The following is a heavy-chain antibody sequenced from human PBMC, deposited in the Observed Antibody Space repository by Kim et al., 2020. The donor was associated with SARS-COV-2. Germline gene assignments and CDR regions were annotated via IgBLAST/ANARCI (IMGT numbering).Heavy chain of an antibody. CDR3: ARESGQYGSGSSDY. CDR2: ISSSSSYI. J-gene: IGHJ4*02. V-gene: IGHV3-21*01. CDR1: GFTFSSYS. Sequence: GGSLRLSCAASGFTFSSYSMNWVRQAPGKGLEWVSSISSSSSYIYYADSVKGRFTISRDNAKNSLYLQMNSLRAEDTAVYYCARESGQYGSGSSDYWGQGTLVTVSS. D-gene: IGHD3-10*01.